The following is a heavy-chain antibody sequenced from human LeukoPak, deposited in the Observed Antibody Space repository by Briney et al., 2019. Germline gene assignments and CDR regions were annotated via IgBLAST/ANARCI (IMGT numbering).Heavy chain of an antibody. CDR2: IIPILGIA. D-gene: IGHD1-26*01. J-gene: IGHJ4*02. CDR3: ARGASGSYYLTPFDY. V-gene: IGHV1-69*04. Sequence: GASVKVSCKASGYTFTSYGISWVRQAPGQGLEWMGRIIPILGIANYAQKFQGRVTITADKSTSTAYMELSSLRSEDTAVYYCARGASGSYYLTPFDYWGQGTLVTVSS. CDR1: GYTFTSYG.